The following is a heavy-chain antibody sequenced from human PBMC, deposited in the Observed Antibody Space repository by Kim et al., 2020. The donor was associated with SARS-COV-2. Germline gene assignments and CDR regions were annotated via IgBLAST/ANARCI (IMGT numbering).Heavy chain of an antibody. CDR3: ARVRQFLISRPSYHMDV. J-gene: IGHJ6*03. Sequence: GGSLRLSCAASGFTFSNYCMNWVRQAPGKGLEWVSYISSSGSTIYYEDSVKGRFTVSRDNAKNTLYLQMNSLRAEDTAVYYCARVRQFLISRPSYHMDV. CDR2: ISSSGSTI. D-gene: IGHD2-2*01. V-gene: IGHV3-11*01. CDR1: GFTFSNYC.